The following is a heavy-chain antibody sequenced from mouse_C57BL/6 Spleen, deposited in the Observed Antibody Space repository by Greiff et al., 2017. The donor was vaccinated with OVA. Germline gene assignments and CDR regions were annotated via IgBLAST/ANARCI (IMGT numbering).Heavy chain of an antibody. CDR2: IDPSDSYT. CDR1: GYTFTSYW. D-gene: IGHD2-2*01. Sequence: QVQLQQPGAELVKPGASVKLSCKASGYTFTSYWMQWVKQRPGQGLEWIGEIDPSDSYTNYNQKFKGKATLTVDTSSSTAYMQLSGLTSEDSAVYYCARVGYDVFDYWGQGTTLTVSS. V-gene: IGHV1-50*01. CDR3: ARVGYDVFDY. J-gene: IGHJ2*01.